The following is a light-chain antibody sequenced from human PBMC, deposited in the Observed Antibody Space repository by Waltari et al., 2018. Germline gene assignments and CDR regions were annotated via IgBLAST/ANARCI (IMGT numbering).Light chain of an antibody. CDR2: MNT. J-gene: IGLJ1*01. V-gene: IGLV1-40*01. CDR1: SPNIGHSA. CDR3: QSHDWRLNAYV. Sequence: QSVLTQPPSVSGAPGQTVTISCTGSSPNIGHSAVHWYQPPPGTAPKPPIYMNTGRPSGVPGRFSASKSGTSATLAITGLQTGDEADYYCQSHDWRLNAYVFGSGTRVTVL.